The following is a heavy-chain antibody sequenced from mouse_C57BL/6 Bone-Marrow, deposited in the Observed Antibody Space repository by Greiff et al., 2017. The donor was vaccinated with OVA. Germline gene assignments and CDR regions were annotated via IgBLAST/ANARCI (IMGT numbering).Heavy chain of an antibody. D-gene: IGHD2-5*01. V-gene: IGHV5-12*01. CDR2: ISNGGGST. CDR3: ARQEDYYSNYGFAY. CDR1: GFTFSDYY. J-gene: IGHJ3*01. Sequence: EVQLVESGGGLVQPGGSLKLSCAASGFTFSDYYMYWVRQTPEKRLEGVAYISNGGGSTYYPDTVKGRFTISRDNAKNTLYLQMSRLKSEDTAMYYCARQEDYYSNYGFAYWGQGTLVTVSA.